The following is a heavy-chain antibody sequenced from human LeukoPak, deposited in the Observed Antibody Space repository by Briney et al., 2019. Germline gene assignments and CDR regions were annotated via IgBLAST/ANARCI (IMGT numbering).Heavy chain of an antibody. CDR3: AKEAGYSYGPFDY. V-gene: IGHV3-23*01. D-gene: IGHD5-18*01. Sequence: GGSLRLSCAASGFSVSNSFMSWVRQAPGKGLEWVSAISGSGGSTYYADSVKGRFTISRDNSKNTLYLQMNSLRAEDTAVYYCAKEAGYSYGPFDYWGQGTLVTVSS. J-gene: IGHJ4*02. CDR2: ISGSGGST. CDR1: GFSVSNSF.